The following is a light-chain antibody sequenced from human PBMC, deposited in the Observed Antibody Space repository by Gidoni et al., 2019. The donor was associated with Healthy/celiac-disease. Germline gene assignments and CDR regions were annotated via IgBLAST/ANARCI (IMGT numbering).Light chain of an antibody. J-gene: IGKJ1*01. CDR2: AAS. Sequence: IQLTQSPSSLSASLGDRVTITCRASQSISSYLNWYQQKPGKAPKLLIYAASSLQSGVQSRFSGSGSGKDFTITISSLQPEDFATYYCQQSYSTPRTFGQGTKVEIK. CDR1: QSISSY. V-gene: IGKV1-39*01. CDR3: QQSYSTPRT.